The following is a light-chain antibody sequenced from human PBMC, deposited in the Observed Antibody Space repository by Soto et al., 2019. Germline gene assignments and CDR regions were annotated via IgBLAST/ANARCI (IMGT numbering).Light chain of an antibody. CDR3: QQYGSSPRT. CDR2: DAS. V-gene: IGKV3-20*01. Sequence: EIVLTQSPATLSVSPVERATLSCRASQSVINYLAWYQQKPGQAPRLLIHDASSRATGISDRFTGSGSGTDFTPTITTLEPEDFSVYYCQQYGSSPRTFGLGTKVDI. J-gene: IGKJ1*01. CDR1: QSVINY.